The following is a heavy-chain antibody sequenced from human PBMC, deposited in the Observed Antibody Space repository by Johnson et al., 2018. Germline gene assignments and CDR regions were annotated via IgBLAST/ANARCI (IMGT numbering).Heavy chain of an antibody. CDR3: TRDDYGGKDDAFDI. V-gene: IGHV3-49*03. CDR2: IRPTVYGGTT. J-gene: IGHJ3*02. CDR1: GFTFSDYA. D-gene: IGHD4-23*01. Sequence: VQLVESGGGVVQPGRSLRLSCTASGFTFSDYALSWYRQAPGKGLEWVGFIRPTVYGGTTEYAASVEARFIISRDDSKNIAYLQMNSLKSEDTALYYCTRDDYGGKDDAFDIWGQGTMVTVSS.